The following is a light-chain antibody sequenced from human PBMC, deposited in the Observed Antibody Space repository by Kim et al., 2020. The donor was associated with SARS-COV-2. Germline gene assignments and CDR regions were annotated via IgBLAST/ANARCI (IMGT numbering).Light chain of an antibody. CDR3: QQYNNWPLT. CDR1: QSVSTN. J-gene: IGKJ3*01. Sequence: GSPGERATLTCRASQSVSTNLAWYQQKPGQAPRLVIYGASTRATGFPARFSGSGSGTEFTLTISSLQSEDFAAYFCQQYNNWPLTFGPGTKVDIK. V-gene: IGKV3D-15*01. CDR2: GAS.